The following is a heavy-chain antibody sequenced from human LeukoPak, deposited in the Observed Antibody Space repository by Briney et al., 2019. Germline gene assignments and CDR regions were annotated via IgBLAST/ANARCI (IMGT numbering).Heavy chain of an antibody. J-gene: IGHJ6*03. V-gene: IGHV4-4*07. Sequence: PSETLSLTCTVSGGSISSYSWSWIRQPAGKGLEWIGCVYSSGSTNYNPSLKSRVTMSVDTSKNQLSLKLNSVTAADTAVYYCAREIYHQLGLYYYYYMDVWGKGTTVTVSS. CDR2: VYSSGST. D-gene: IGHD3-16*01. CDR3: AREIYHQLGLYYYYYMDV. CDR1: GGSISSYS.